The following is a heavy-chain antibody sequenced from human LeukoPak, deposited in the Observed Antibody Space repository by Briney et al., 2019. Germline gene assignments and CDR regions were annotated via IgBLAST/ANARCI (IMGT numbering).Heavy chain of an antibody. CDR3: ARETVYYYDSSGYRNLRRAFDI. J-gene: IGHJ3*02. CDR1: GGSFSGYY. V-gene: IGHV4-34*01. CDR2: INHSGST. Sequence: SETLSLTCAVYGGSFSGYYWSWIRQPPGKGLEWIGEINHSGSTNYNPSLKSRVTISVDTSKNQFSLKLSSVTAADTAVYYCARETVYYYDSSGYRNLRRAFDIWGQGTMVTVSS. D-gene: IGHD3-22*01.